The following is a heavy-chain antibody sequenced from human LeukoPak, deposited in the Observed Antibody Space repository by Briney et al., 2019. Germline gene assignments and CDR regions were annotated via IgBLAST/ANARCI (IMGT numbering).Heavy chain of an antibody. J-gene: IGHJ3*02. CDR2: ISGSGGST. Sequence: PGGSLRLSCAASGFTVNNNYMSWVRQAPGKGLEWVSAISGSGGSTYYADSVKGRFTISRDNSKNTLYLQMNSLRVEDTAVYYCAKDGGSIVVPKGSFDIWGQGTVVTVSS. D-gene: IGHD2-2*01. CDR3: AKDGGSIVVPKGSFDI. V-gene: IGHV3-23*01. CDR1: GFTVNNNY.